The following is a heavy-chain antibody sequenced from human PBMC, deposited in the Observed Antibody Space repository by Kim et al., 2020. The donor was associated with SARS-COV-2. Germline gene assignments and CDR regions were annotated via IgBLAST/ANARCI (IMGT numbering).Heavy chain of an antibody. Sequence: YTDSVKGRFTISRDNSKNTLYLQMDSLRTEDTAVYFCATLRFSGSYYADYWGQGTLVTVSS. V-gene: IGHV3-33*01. D-gene: IGHD1-26*01. CDR3: ATLRFSGSYYADY. J-gene: IGHJ4*02.